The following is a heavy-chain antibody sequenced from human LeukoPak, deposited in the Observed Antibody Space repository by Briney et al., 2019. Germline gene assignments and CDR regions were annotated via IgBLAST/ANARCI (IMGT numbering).Heavy chain of an antibody. V-gene: IGHV3-66*01. CDR2: IYSGGST. CDR1: GFTVSSNY. Sequence: PGGSLRLSCAASGFTVSSNYMSWVRQAPGKGLEWVSVIYSGGSTYYADSVKGRFTISRDNSKNTLYLQMNSLRAEDTAVYYCARAQARDYGDYSHFDYWGQGTLVTVSS. CDR3: ARAQARDYGDYSHFDY. D-gene: IGHD4-17*01. J-gene: IGHJ4*02.